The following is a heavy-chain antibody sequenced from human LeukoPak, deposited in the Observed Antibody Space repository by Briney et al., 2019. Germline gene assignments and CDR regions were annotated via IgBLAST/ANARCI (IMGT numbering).Heavy chain of an antibody. V-gene: IGHV3-30*18. J-gene: IGHJ3*02. CDR2: ISYDGSNK. CDR1: GFTFSSYG. CDR3: AKDPWDPDTNDAFDI. D-gene: IGHD1-14*01. Sequence: GGSLRLSCAASGFTFSSYGMHWVRQAPGKGLEWVAVISYDGSNKYYADSVKGRFTISRDNSKNTLYLQMNSLRAEDTAVYYCAKDPWDPDTNDAFDIWGQGTMVTVSS.